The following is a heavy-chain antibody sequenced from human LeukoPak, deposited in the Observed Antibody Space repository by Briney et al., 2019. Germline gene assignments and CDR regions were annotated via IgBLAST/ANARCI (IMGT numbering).Heavy chain of an antibody. Sequence: PGGSLRLSGAASGFTVSGNYMSWVRQAPGKGLEWVSVIYSGGSTYYADSVKGRFTISRDNSKNTLYLQMNSLRAEDTAVYYCARDPGQYYFDYWGQGTLVTVSS. CDR2: IYSGGST. V-gene: IGHV3-53*01. CDR1: GFTVSGNY. J-gene: IGHJ4*02. CDR3: ARDPGQYYFDY. D-gene: IGHD6-19*01.